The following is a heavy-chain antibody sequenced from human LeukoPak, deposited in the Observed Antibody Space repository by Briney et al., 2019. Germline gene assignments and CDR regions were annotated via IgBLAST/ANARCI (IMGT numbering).Heavy chain of an antibody. Sequence: ASVKVSCTASGYTFTSYDINWVRQAAGQGLEWMGWMNPNSGNTGYAQKFQGRVTMTRDTSISTAYMELSSLRSEDTAVYYCASNPPRTGDFNYWGQGALVTVSS. J-gene: IGHJ4*02. CDR1: GYTFTSYD. CDR3: ASNPPRTGDFNY. D-gene: IGHD7-27*01. CDR2: MNPNSGNT. V-gene: IGHV1-8*01.